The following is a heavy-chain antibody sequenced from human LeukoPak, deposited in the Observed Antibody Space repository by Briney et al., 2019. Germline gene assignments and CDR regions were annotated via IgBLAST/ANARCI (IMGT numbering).Heavy chain of an antibody. CDR1: GYSFSNYW. CDR2: IYPSDSDT. D-gene: IGHD5-24*01. CDR3: ARLSSGGYNLDY. V-gene: IGHV5-51*01. Sequence: GESLQISCKGSGYSFSNYWIAWVRQMPGKGLEWMGIIYPSDSDTRYSPSFQGQVTISADKSISTAYLQWSSLKSSDTAMYYCARLSSGGYNLDYWGQGTLVTVSS. J-gene: IGHJ4*02.